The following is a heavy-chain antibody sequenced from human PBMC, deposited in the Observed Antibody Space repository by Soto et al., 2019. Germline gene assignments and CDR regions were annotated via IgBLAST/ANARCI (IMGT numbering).Heavy chain of an antibody. Sequence: QLRLQESGPGLVRPSEPLSLTCTVSGGSISSGTYYWGWIRQSPGKGLEWIGSMYYSGTTYYNPSLKSRATISVDMSKNQFSLKPSSVTAADTAVYFCTIVRPTSNWYAFDIWGQGTLVTVS. V-gene: IGHV4-39*01. CDR1: GGSISSGTYY. D-gene: IGHD6-13*01. CDR2: MYYSGTT. CDR3: TIVRPTSNWYAFDI. J-gene: IGHJ3*02.